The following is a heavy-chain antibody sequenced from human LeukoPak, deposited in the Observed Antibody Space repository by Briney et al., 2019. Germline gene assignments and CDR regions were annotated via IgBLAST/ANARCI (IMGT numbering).Heavy chain of an antibody. V-gene: IGHV3-33*01. D-gene: IGHD4-17*01. Sequence: PGRSLRLSSAASGFTFSSYGMHWVRQAPGKGLEWVAVIWYDGSNKYYADSVKGRFTISRDNSKNTLYLQMNSLRAEDTAVYYCARDALYPTVTANGGLGYWGQGTLVTVSS. CDR3: ARDALYPTVTANGGLGY. CDR1: GFTFSSYG. CDR2: IWYDGSNK. J-gene: IGHJ4*02.